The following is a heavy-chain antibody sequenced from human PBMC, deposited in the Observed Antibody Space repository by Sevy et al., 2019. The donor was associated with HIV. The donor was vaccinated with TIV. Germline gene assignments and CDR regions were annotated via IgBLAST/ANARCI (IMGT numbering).Heavy chain of an antibody. J-gene: IGHJ4*02. CDR1: GFTFSSYG. CDR2: IRYDGSNK. Sequence: GGSLRLSCAASGFTFSSYGMHWVRQAPGKGLEGVAFIRYDGSNKYYADSVKGRFTISRDNSKNTLYLKMNSLRAEDTAVYYCAKGPSPMITFGGVADYWGQGTLVTVSS. V-gene: IGHV3-30*02. CDR3: AKGPSPMITFGGVADY. D-gene: IGHD3-16*01.